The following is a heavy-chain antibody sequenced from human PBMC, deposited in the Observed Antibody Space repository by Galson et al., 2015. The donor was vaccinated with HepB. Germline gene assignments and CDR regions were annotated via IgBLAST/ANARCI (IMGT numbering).Heavy chain of an antibody. CDR2: INPNNGGA. CDR1: GYTFTGYY. V-gene: IGHV1-2*02. D-gene: IGHD3-16*02. J-gene: IGHJ2*01. Sequence: SCKDSGYTFTGYYIHWVRQAPGQGLEWMGWINPNNGGAKYAQKFQGRVTMTRDTSISTAYMDLSRLRSDDTAVYYCAREEIYDYVWGSYRRYWFFDLWGRGTLVTVSS. CDR3: AREEIYDYVWGSYRRYWFFDL.